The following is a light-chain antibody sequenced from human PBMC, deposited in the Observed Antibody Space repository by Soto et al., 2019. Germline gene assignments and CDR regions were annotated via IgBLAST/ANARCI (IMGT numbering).Light chain of an antibody. J-gene: IGLJ1*01. CDR2: EVS. CDR1: NSDVGIYDF. Sequence: QSALTQPASVSGTPGQSITISCTGSNSDVGIYDFVSWYQHHPGRAPKLIVSEVSHRPSGVSNRFSGSKSGNTASLTISGLQSDDEADCYCISYTSDDVRYVFGTGTKLTVL. V-gene: IGLV2-14*01. CDR3: ISYTSDDVRYV.